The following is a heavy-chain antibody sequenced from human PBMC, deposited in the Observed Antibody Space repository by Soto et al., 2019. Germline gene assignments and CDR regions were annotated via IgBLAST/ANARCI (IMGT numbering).Heavy chain of an antibody. Sequence: SVKVSCKASGGTFSSYAISWVRQAPGQGLEWMGGIIPIFGTANYAQKFQGRVTITADESTSTAYMELSSLRSEDTAVYYCARSGDSYYYDSSGYYSFDYWGQGTLVTVSS. CDR3: ARSGDSYYYDSSGYYSFDY. D-gene: IGHD3-22*01. CDR1: GGTFSSYA. V-gene: IGHV1-69*13. J-gene: IGHJ4*02. CDR2: IIPIFGTA.